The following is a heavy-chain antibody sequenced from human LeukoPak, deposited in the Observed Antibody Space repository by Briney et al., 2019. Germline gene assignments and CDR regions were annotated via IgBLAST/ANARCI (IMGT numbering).Heavy chain of an antibody. Sequence: SETLSLTCTVSGGSISSHYWSWIRQPPGEGLEWIGYIYYSGSTNYNPSLKSRVTISVDTSKNQFSLKLSSVTAADTAVYYCARVPRGSGSYFDYWGQGTLVTVSS. V-gene: IGHV4-59*11. D-gene: IGHD3-10*01. CDR3: ARVPRGSGSYFDY. CDR2: IYYSGST. J-gene: IGHJ4*02. CDR1: GGSISSHY.